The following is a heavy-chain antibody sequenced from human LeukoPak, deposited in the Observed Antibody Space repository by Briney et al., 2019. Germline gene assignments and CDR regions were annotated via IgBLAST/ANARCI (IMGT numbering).Heavy chain of an antibody. V-gene: IGHV4-39*07. D-gene: IGHD6-19*01. CDR3: ARETVAVAGTDY. CDR2: IYYSGST. CDR1: GGSISSSSYY. Sequence: PSETLSLTCTVSGGSISSSSYYWGWIRQPPGKGLEWIGSIYYSGSTYYNPSLKSRVTMSVDTSKNQFSLKLSSVTAADTAVYYCARETVAVAGTDYWGQGTLVTVSS. J-gene: IGHJ4*02.